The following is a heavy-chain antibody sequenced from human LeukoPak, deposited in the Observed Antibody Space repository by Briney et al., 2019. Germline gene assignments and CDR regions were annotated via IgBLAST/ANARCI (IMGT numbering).Heavy chain of an antibody. Sequence: PSQTLSLTCAICGDSVSSNGATWNWIRQSPSRGLEWLGRTYYRSKWYKYYAVSVKGRITINPDTSKNQFSLQLNSVTPEDTAVYYCARGPSYFQHWGQGTLVTVSS. J-gene: IGHJ1*01. V-gene: IGHV6-1*01. CDR1: GDSVSSNGAT. CDR3: ARGPSYFQH. CDR2: TYYRSKWYK.